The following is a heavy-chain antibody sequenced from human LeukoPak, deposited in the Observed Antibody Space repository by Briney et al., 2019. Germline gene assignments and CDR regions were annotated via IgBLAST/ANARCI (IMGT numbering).Heavy chain of an antibody. CDR2: ISSSSSTI. CDR3: ARVEAYYYDSSGYYPLDY. J-gene: IGHJ4*02. V-gene: IGHV3-48*01. D-gene: IGHD3-22*01. CDR1: GFTFSSYS. Sequence: GGSLRLSCAASGFTFSSYSMNWVRQAPGKGLEWVSYISSSSSTIYYADSVKGRFTISRDNAKNSLYLQMNSLRAEDTAVYYCARVEAYYYDSSGYYPLDYWGQGALVTVSS.